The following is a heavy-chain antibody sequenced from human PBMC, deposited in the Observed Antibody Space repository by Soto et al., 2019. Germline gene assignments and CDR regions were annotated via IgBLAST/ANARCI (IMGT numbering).Heavy chain of an antibody. CDR1: GGSISSYY. D-gene: IGHD4-17*01. J-gene: IGHJ4*02. V-gene: IGHV4-59*08. Sequence: KTSETLSLTCTVSGGSISSYYWSWIRQPPGKGLEWIGYIYYSGSTNYNPSLKSRVTISVDTSKNQFSLKLSSVTAADTAVYYCARRYGDCLDYWCQGTLVTVSS. CDR2: IYYSGST. CDR3: ARRYGDCLDY.